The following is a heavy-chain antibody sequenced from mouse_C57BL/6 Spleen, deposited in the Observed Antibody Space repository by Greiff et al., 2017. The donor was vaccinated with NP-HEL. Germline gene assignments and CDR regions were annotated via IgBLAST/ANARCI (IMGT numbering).Heavy chain of an antibody. CDR3: AREMITTVVATPSFAY. Sequence: QVQLQQPGAELVRPGSSVKLSCKASGYTFTSYWMDWVKQRPGQGLEWIGNIYPSDSETHYNQKFKDKATLTVDKSSSTAYMQLSSLTSEDSAVYYCAREMITTVVATPSFAYWGQGTLVTVSA. D-gene: IGHD1-1*01. V-gene: IGHV1-61*01. J-gene: IGHJ3*01. CDR1: GYTFTSYW. CDR2: IYPSDSET.